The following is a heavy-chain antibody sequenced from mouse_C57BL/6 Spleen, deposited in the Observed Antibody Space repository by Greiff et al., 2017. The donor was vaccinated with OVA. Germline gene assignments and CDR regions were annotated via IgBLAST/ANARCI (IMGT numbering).Heavy chain of an antibody. CDR2: IDPSDSYT. Sequence: QVQLQQSGAELVKPGASVKLSCKASGYTFTSYWMQWVKQRPGQGLEWIGEIDPSDSYTNYNQKFKGKATLTVDTSSSTAYMQLSSLTSEDSAVYYWARYGYGSSYNAMDYWGQGTSVTVSS. D-gene: IGHD1-1*01. CDR3: ARYGYGSSYNAMDY. CDR1: GYTFTSYW. J-gene: IGHJ4*01. V-gene: IGHV1-50*01.